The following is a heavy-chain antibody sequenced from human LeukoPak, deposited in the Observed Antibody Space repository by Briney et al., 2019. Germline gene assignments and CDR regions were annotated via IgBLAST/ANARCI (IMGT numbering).Heavy chain of an antibody. CDR2: VYLSGTT. V-gene: IGHV4-38-2*02. Sequence: SETLSLTCTVSGFSISSGHYWGWVRQPPGAGLEWIGSVYLSGTTYYNPSLKSRVTTSVDMSKNQFSLRMRPVTAADTAVYYCARIFIRNGYSSYFDCWGQGTLVTVSS. J-gene: IGHJ4*02. D-gene: IGHD5-18*01. CDR1: GFSISSGHY. CDR3: ARIFIRNGYSSYFDC.